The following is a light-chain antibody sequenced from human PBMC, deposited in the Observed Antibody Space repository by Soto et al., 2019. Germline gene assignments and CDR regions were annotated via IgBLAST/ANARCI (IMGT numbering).Light chain of an antibody. Sequence: DIQMTQSPSSLSASVGDSFTITGRASQGISNALAWYQQRPGKVPKLLMYAASTLQSGVPSRFSGSGSGTDFTLTISSLQPEDVALYYCQQYHDWPPTVGKGNKVDIK. CDR2: AAS. J-gene: IGKJ1*01. V-gene: IGKV1-27*01. CDR3: QQYHDWPPT. CDR1: QGISNA.